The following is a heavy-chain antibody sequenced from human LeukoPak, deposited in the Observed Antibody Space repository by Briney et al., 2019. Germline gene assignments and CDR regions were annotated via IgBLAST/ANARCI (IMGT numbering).Heavy chain of an antibody. CDR3: ARMVYADDYYMDV. V-gene: IGHV4-39*07. Sequence: SETLSLTCTVSGGSISSSSYYWGWIRRPPGKGLEWIGSIYYSGSTYYNPSLKSRVTISVDTSKNQFSLKLSSVTAADTAVYYCARMVYADDYYMDVWGKGTTVTVSS. J-gene: IGHJ6*03. D-gene: IGHD2-8*01. CDR2: IYYSGST. CDR1: GGSISSSSYY.